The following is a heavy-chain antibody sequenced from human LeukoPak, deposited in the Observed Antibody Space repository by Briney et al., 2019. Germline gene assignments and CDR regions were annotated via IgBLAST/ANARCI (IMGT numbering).Heavy chain of an antibody. J-gene: IGHJ4*02. D-gene: IGHD2-21*02. CDR1: GYTLTELS. Sequence: ASVKVSCKVSGYTLTELSMHWVRQAPGQGLEWMGRINPKSGGTNYAQNFQGRVTMTRDTSINTAYMELTSDDTAVYYCARAPERIKGIVVVTAIPYYWGQGTLVTVSS. CDR3: ARAPERIKGIVVVTAIPYY. V-gene: IGHV1-2*06. CDR2: INPKSGGT.